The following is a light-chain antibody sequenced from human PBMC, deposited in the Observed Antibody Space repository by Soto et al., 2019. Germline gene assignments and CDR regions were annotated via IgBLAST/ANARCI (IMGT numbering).Light chain of an antibody. CDR1: SSDVGGYNY. CDR3: SSYAGSNHYV. V-gene: IGLV2-8*01. Sequence: QSVLTQPPSASGSPGPSVTISCTGTSSDVGGYNYVSWYQQHPGKAPKLMIFEVTKRPSGVPDRFSGSKSGNTASLTVSGLQPEDEADYYCSSYAGSNHYVFGNGTKVTVL. CDR2: EVT. J-gene: IGLJ1*01.